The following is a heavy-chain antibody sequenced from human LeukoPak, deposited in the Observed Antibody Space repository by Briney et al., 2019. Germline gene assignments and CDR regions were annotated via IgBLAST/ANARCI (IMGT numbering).Heavy chain of an antibody. CDR2: FNYGGSA. D-gene: IGHD3-10*01. V-gene: IGHV4-31*02. CDR3: ATYDSGRQTCFDP. CDR1: GGSISNVDNY. J-gene: IGHJ5*02. Sequence: SVTLSLTCSVSGGSISNVDNYWRWIRQHPGKGLEWIGYFNYGGSAYYTQSLMSRATIAVAMSKNQLSLTLSSVTAADTAVYYCATYDSGRQTCFDPWVQGTLVTVSS.